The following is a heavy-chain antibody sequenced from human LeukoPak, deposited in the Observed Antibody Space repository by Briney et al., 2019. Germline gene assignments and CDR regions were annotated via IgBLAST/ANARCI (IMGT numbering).Heavy chain of an antibody. J-gene: IGHJ4*02. CDR3: ARDVNGSSHFDY. Sequence: GGSLRLSCAASGFTFSSYAMHWVRQAPGKGLEWVAVISYDGSNKYYADSVKGRFTISRDNSKNTLYLQMNSLRAEDTAVYYCARDVNGSSHFDYWGQGTLVTVSS. V-gene: IGHV3-30-3*01. D-gene: IGHD1-26*01. CDR2: ISYDGSNK. CDR1: GFTFSSYA.